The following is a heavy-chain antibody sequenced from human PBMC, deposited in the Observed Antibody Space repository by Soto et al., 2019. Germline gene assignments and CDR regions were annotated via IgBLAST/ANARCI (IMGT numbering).Heavy chain of an antibody. D-gene: IGHD2-15*01. J-gene: IGHJ4*02. V-gene: IGHV3-53*02. Sequence: EVQLLETGGGLIQPGGSLRLSCAASGFTVSGNYMSWVRQAPGKGLEWVSVIYNGGGTYYADSVKGRLTISRCNSKNTLYLQRTSLRAEEAGMSYCASTRGSCYDYWGQGTVVNVS. CDR2: IYNGGGT. CDR3: ASTRGSCYDY. CDR1: GFTVSGNY.